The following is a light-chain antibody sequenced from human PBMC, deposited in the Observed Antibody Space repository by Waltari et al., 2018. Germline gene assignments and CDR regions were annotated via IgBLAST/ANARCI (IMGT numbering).Light chain of an antibody. V-gene: IGKV3-20*01. Sequence: IVLTQSPDTLSLSPGQRATLSCRASQTINNNFLDWYQQKPGQAPRLLIHGASSRATGFPDRFSGSGSGTDFTLTISRLEPEDVAVYYCQQYDGSILTFGGGTKVEI. CDR2: GAS. CDR1: QTINNNF. J-gene: IGKJ4*01. CDR3: QQYDGSILT.